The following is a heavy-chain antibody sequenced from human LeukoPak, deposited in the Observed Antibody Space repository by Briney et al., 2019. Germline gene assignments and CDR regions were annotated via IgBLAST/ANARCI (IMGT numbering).Heavy chain of an antibody. CDR3: AKERRIVGAPLDY. Sequence: GGSLRLSCAASGFTVSSNYMSWVGQAPGKGLAWVSAISGSGGSTYYADSVKGRFTISRDNSKNTLYLQMNSLRAEDTAVYYCAKERRIVGAPLDYWGQGTLVTVSS. J-gene: IGHJ4*02. CDR2: ISGSGGST. V-gene: IGHV3-23*01. CDR1: GFTVSSNY. D-gene: IGHD1-26*01.